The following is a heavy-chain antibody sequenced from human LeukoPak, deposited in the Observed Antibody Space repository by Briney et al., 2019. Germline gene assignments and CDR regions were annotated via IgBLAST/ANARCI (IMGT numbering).Heavy chain of an antibody. CDR3: ARVLYSGYINY. CDR2: IHYSGST. V-gene: IGHV4-61*01. D-gene: IGHD5-12*01. J-gene: IGHJ4*02. Sequence: SETLSLTCTVSGGSISSGSYYWSWIRQSPGKGLEWIGYIHYSGSTNYNSPLKSRVTISVDTSKNQFSLKLSSVTAADTAVYYCARVLYSGYINYWGQGTLVTVSS. CDR1: GGSISSGSYY.